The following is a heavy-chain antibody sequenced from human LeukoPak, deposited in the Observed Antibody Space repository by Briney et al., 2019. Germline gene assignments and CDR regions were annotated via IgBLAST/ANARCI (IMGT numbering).Heavy chain of an antibody. Sequence: GGSLRLSCAASGFTFNNYWMTWVRQAPGKGLEWVANIKQDGSEKNYVDSVKGRFTISRDNAKNSLYLQMNTLSADDTAVYFCAGGISMVRGADYWGQGTLVTVSS. CDR2: IKQDGSEK. V-gene: IGHV3-7*04. J-gene: IGHJ4*02. D-gene: IGHD3-10*01. CDR3: AGGISMVRGADY. CDR1: GFTFNNYW.